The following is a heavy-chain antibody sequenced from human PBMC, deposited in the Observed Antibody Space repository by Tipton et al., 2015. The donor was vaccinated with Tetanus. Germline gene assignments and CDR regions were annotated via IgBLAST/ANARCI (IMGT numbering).Heavy chain of an antibody. Sequence: QSGAEVKKPGASVKVSCKAAGYTFTGNYLQWVRQAPGQGLEWMGWINPDSGGTNSAQKFQGRVTMTRDTSISTAYMELSRLRSDDTAVYYCARVRAILRRTLSGLYGLDPWGQGILVTVSS. CDR2: INPDSGGT. J-gene: IGHJ5*02. CDR1: GYTFTGNY. CDR3: ARVRAILRRTLSGLYGLDP. V-gene: IGHV1-2*02. D-gene: IGHD3-16*01.